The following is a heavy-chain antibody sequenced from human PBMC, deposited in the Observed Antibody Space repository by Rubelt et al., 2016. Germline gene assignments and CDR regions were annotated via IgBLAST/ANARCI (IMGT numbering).Heavy chain of an antibody. D-gene: IGHD4-17*01. CDR2: SSSSYI. CDR3: AKNDYGDYTGYYYGMDV. J-gene: IGHJ6*02. Sequence: SSSSYIYYADSVKGRFTISRDNAKNSLYLQMNSLRAEDTALYYCAKNDYGDYTGYYYGMDVWGQGTTVTVSS. V-gene: IGHV3-21*04.